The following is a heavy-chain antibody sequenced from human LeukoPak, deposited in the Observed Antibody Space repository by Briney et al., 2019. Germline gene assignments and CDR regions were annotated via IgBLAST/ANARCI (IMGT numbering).Heavy chain of an antibody. D-gene: IGHD6-19*01. V-gene: IGHV3-23*01. Sequence: GGSLRLSCAASGFTFSSYAMSWVRQAPGKGLEWVSAISGSGGSTYYADSVKGRFTIPRDNSKNTLYLQMNSLRAEDTAVYYCAILAYSSGRTYYGMDVWGQGTTVTVSS. CDR1: GFTFSSYA. CDR2: ISGSGGST. J-gene: IGHJ6*02. CDR3: AILAYSSGRTYYGMDV.